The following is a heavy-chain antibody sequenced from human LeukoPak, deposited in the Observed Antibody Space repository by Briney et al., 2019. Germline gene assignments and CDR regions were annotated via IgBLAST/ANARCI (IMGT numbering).Heavy chain of an antibody. CDR1: GSTFDEHG. D-gene: IGHD6-19*01. CDR2: INDNGGST. CDR3: ASGDSSGWYFDS. Sequence: GGSLRLSCAASGSTFDEHGMAWVRQAPGKGLQWVSGINDNGGSTVYADSVKGRFTISRDNTKNSLYLQMNSLRAEDTALYYCASGDSSGWYFDSWGQGTLVTVSS. J-gene: IGHJ4*02. V-gene: IGHV3-20*04.